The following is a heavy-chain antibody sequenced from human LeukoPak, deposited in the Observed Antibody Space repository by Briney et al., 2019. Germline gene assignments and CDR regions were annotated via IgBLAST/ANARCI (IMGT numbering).Heavy chain of an antibody. CDR2: IYHSGSI. CDR1: GYSISSGYY. J-gene: IGHJ4*02. D-gene: IGHD2-2*01. CDR3: ARMGPSVSDQLAYY. Sequence: SETLSLTCAVSGYSISSGYYWGWIRQSPGKGLEWIGNIYHSGSIYYNPSLKSRVTISVDTSKNQFSLKLTSVTAADTAVYYCARMGPSVSDQLAYYGGQGTLVTVSS. V-gene: IGHV4-38-2*01.